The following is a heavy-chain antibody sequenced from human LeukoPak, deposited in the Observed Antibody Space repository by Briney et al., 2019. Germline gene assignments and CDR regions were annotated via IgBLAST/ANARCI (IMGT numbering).Heavy chain of an antibody. Sequence: ASVKVSCKASGYTFTGYYMHWVRQAPGQGLEWMGWINPNSGGTNYARKFQGWVTMTRDTSISTAYMELSRLRSDDTAVYYCARAPTYYYDSSGYYEHHFDYWGQGTLVTVSS. CDR1: GYTFTGYY. D-gene: IGHD3-22*01. V-gene: IGHV1-2*04. J-gene: IGHJ4*02. CDR2: INPNSGGT. CDR3: ARAPTYYYDSSGYYEHHFDY.